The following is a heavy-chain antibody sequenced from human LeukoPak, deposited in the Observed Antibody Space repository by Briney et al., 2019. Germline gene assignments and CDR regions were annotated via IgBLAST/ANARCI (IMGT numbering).Heavy chain of an antibody. CDR3: ARGIIFLYDRSVSGNYYYMDV. V-gene: IGHV1-8*03. CDR2: MKPNSGNT. Sequence: ATVKVCCKASGYTFTSYDNTWARKDTGQGLERIGWMKPNSGNTGYAQKFQGRVTITRNTSISTAYMELSSLRTEDTAVYYCARGIIFLYDRSVSGNYYYMDVWGKGTTVTVSS. CDR1: GYTFTSYD. D-gene: IGHD3-22*01. J-gene: IGHJ6*03.